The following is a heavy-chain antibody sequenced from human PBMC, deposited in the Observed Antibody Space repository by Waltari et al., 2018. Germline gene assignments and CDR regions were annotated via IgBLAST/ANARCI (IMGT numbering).Heavy chain of an antibody. Sequence: EVQLVEYGGGLVQPGGSLRLACVASGFTFNTFWMSWVRQVQGKGLEWVTDIKQDGSDTYYADSMKCRFTVSRDNAKNSLYLQMNSLRVEDTTVYYCARDWEGDRPNFDYWGQGTLVTVSS. J-gene: IGHJ4*02. CDR3: ARDWEGDRPNFDY. CDR2: IKQDGSDT. CDR1: GFTFNTFW. D-gene: IGHD1-26*01. V-gene: IGHV3-7*04.